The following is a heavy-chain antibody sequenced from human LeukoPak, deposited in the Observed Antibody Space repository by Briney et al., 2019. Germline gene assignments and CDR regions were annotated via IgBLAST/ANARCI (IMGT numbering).Heavy chain of an antibody. J-gene: IGHJ4*02. CDR1: GYTPTELS. V-gene: IGHV1-24*01. D-gene: IGHD5-12*01. CDR3: ARDNSGYDDY. CDR2: FHPEDGET. Sequence: ASVKVSCKVSGYTPTELSMHWVRQAPGKGLEWMGGFHPEDGETIYAQKFQGRVTMTEDTSTDTAYMELRSLRSDDTAVYYCARDNSGYDDYWGQGTLVTVSS.